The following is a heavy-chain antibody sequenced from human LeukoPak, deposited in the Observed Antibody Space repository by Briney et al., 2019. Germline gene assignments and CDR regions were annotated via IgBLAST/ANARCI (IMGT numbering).Heavy chain of an antibody. CDR1: GGSISSYY. CDR2: IYYSGST. V-gene: IGHV4-59*12. CDR3: ARVPITMILDP. Sequence: SETLSLTCTVSGGSISSYYWSWIRQPPGKGLEWIGYIYYSGSTYYNPSLKSRVTISVDTSKNQFSLKLSSVTAADTAVYYCARVPITMILDPWGQGTLVTVSS. J-gene: IGHJ5*02. D-gene: IGHD3-22*01.